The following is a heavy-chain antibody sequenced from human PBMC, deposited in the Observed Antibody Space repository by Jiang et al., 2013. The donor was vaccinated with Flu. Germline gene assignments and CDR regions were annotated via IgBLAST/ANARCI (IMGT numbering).Heavy chain of an antibody. J-gene: IGHJ4*02. CDR2: INPNSGGT. D-gene: IGHD5-18*01. CDR1: GYTFTGYY. CDR3: ATRLGGYSFPHPFDY. V-gene: IGHV1-2*02. Sequence: GAEVKKPGASVKVSCKASGYTFTGYYMHWVRQAPGQGLEWMGWINPNSGGTNYAQKFQGRVTMTRDTSISTAYMELSRLRSDDTAVYYCATRLGGYSFPHPFDYWGQGTLVTVSS.